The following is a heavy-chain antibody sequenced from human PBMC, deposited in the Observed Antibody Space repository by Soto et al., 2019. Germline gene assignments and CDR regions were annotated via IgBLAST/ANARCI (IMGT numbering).Heavy chain of an antibody. D-gene: IGHD6-13*01. CDR3: ASGASRWYPYFFDS. CDR2: ISPYYNTL. Sequence: QAQLVQSGAEVRKPGSSVKLSCKASEGTFNSYAITWVRQAPGQGLEWMGGISPYYNTLNYAQKFQDRVTITADDSANTVYMELSTLRSDDTGVYFWASGASRWYPYFFDSWAQGTLVTVSS. J-gene: IGHJ4*02. V-gene: IGHV1-69*01. CDR1: EGTFNSYA.